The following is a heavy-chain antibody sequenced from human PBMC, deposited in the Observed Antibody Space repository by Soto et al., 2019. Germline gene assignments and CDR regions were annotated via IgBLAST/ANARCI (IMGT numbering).Heavy chain of an antibody. V-gene: IGHV3-48*03. CDR2: ISSSGSTI. J-gene: IGHJ5*02. CDR3: ARESSLSDLDP. CDR1: GFTFSSYE. Sequence: PGGSLRLSCAASGFTFSSYEMNWVRQAPGKGLEWVSYISSSGSTIYYADSVKGRFTISRDNAKNSLYLQMNSLRAEDTAVYYCARESSLSDLDPWGQGTLVTVSS.